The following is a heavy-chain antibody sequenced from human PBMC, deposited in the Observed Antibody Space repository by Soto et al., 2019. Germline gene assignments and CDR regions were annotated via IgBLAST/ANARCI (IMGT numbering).Heavy chain of an antibody. CDR3: ARDLDDYGDYSTLYNFDY. V-gene: IGHV3-21*01. Sequence: GGSLRLSCAAAGFTFSSYSMNWVRQAPGKGLEWVSSISSSSSYIYYADSVKGRFTISRDNAKNSLYLQMNSLRAEDTAVYYCARDLDDYGDYSTLYNFDYWGQGTLVTVSS. CDR1: GFTFSSYS. D-gene: IGHD4-17*01. CDR2: ISSSSSYI. J-gene: IGHJ4*02.